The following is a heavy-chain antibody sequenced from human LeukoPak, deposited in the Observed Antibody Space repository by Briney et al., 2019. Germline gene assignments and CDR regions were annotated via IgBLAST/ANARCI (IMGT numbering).Heavy chain of an antibody. CDR1: GYTFTGYY. CDR3: ARVDDSSGYYSDY. CDR2: INPNSGGT. Sequence: ASVKVSCKASGYTFTGYYMHWVRQAPGQGLEWMGRINPNSGGTNYAQKFQGRVTMTRDTSTSTAYMELSRLRSDDTAVYYCARVDDSSGYYSDYWGQGTLVTVSS. V-gene: IGHV1-2*06. J-gene: IGHJ4*02. D-gene: IGHD3-22*01.